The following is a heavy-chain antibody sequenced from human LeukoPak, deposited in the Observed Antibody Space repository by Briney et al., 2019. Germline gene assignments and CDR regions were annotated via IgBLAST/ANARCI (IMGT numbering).Heavy chain of an antibody. J-gene: IGHJ4*02. CDR2: ITTSGGST. Sequence: PGGSLRLSCAASGFTFSTYGMSWVRQAPGKGLEWVSTITTSGGSTYYADSVKGRFTISRDNSKNTLYLQMNSLRAEDTAVYYCARRSYYDLDYFDYWGQGTLVTVSS. D-gene: IGHD1-26*01. V-gene: IGHV3-23*01. CDR1: GFTFSTYG. CDR3: ARRSYYDLDYFDY.